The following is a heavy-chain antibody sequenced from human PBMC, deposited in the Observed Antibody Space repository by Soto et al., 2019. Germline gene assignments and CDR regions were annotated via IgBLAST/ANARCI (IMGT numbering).Heavy chain of an antibody. CDR1: GFTFSSYS. D-gene: IGHD3-3*01. CDR3: AREGRSDGRFWYFDL. Sequence: EVQLVESGGGLVKPGGSLRLSCAASGFTFSSYSMNWVRQAPGKGLEWVSSISSSSSYIYYADSVKGRFTISRDNAKNSLYLQMNSLRAEDTAVYYCAREGRSDGRFWYFDLWGRDTLVTVSS. J-gene: IGHJ2*01. CDR2: ISSSSSYI. V-gene: IGHV3-21*01.